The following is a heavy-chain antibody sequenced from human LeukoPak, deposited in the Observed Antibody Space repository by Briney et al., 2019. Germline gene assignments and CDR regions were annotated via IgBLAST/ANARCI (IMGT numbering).Heavy chain of an antibody. CDR3: ATLVEMATIVFDY. CDR2: ISYDGSNK. J-gene: IGHJ4*02. Sequence: PGGSLRLSCAASGFTFSSYAMHWVRQAPGKGLEWVAVISYDGSNKYYADSVKGRFTISRDNSKNTLYLQMSSLRAEDTAVYYCATLVEMATIVFDYWGQGTLVTVSS. V-gene: IGHV3-30-3*01. D-gene: IGHD5-24*01. CDR1: GFTFSSYA.